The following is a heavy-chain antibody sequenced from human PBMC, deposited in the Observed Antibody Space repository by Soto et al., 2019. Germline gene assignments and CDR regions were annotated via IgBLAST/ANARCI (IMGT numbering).Heavy chain of an antibody. Sequence: SETLSLTCAVSGGSISSSNWWSWVRQPPGKGLEWIGEIYHSGSTNYNPSLKSRVTISVDKSKNQFSLKLSSVTAADTAVYYCARVRKSEQLDLFDYWGQGTLVTVSS. J-gene: IGHJ4*02. CDR3: ARVRKSEQLDLFDY. CDR1: GGSISSSNW. V-gene: IGHV4-4*02. CDR2: IYHSGST. D-gene: IGHD6-13*01.